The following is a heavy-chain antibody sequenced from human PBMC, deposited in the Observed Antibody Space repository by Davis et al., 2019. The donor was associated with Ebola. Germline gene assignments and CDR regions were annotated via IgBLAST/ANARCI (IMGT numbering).Heavy chain of an antibody. D-gene: IGHD4-17*01. V-gene: IGHV1-18*01. CDR1: GGTFSSYA. J-gene: IGHJ4*02. CDR2: ITTYNGNT. CDR3: ARGSFGDYMFDH. Sequence: ASVKVSCKGSGGTFSSYALSWVRQAPGQGLEWVGSITTYNGNTYYAQKFQGRVTLTTDTSTSTAYMDVRSLRSDDSAVYYCARGSFGDYMFDHWGQGTLVTVSS.